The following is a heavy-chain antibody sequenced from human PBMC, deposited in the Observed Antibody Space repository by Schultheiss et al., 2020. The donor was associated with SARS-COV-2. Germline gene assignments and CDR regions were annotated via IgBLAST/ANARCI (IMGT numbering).Heavy chain of an antibody. CDR3: ARENSSGTYYYYYYGMDV. V-gene: IGHV3-33*01. Sequence: GESLKISCAASGFTFSSYGMHWVRQAPGKGLEWVAVIYYDGKNKNADSVKGRFTVSRDSSKNTLFLQMNSLTVEDTAVYYCARENSSGTYYYYYYGMDVWGQGTTVTVSS. J-gene: IGHJ6*02. CDR1: GFTFSSYG. D-gene: IGHD3-22*01. CDR2: IYYDGKNK.